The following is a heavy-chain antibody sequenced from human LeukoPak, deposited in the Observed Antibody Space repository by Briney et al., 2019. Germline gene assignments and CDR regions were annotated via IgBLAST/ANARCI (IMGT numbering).Heavy chain of an antibody. D-gene: IGHD6-19*01. V-gene: IGHV1-69*01. CDR3: ARRMAVAARSLGYYYGMDV. Sequence: SVKVSCKASGGTFSSYAISWVRQAPGQGLERMGGIIPIFGTANYAQKFQGRVTITADESTSTAYMELSSLRSEDTAVYYCARRMAVAARSLGYYYGMDVWGQGTTVTVSS. J-gene: IGHJ6*02. CDR2: IIPIFGTA. CDR1: GGTFSSYA.